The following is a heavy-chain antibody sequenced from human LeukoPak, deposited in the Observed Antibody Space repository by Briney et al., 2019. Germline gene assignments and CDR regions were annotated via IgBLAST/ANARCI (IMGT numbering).Heavy chain of an antibody. CDR2: ISSSSSYI. Sequence: GGSLRLSCAASGFTFSSYSMNWVRQAPGKGLEWVSSISSSSSYIYYADSVKGRFTISRDNAKNSLYLQMNSLRAEDTAVYYCARDLQQQLGAEYFQHWGQGTLVTVSS. J-gene: IGHJ1*01. CDR1: GFTFSSYS. CDR3: ARDLQQQLGAEYFQH. V-gene: IGHV3-21*01. D-gene: IGHD6-13*01.